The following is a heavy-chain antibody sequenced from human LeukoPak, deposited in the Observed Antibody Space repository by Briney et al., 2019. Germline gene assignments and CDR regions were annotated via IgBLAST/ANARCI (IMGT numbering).Heavy chain of an antibody. J-gene: IGHJ4*02. CDR3: AHSSGYFDY. Sequence: SQTLSLTCAISGDIVSHNSAAWSWIRQSPSRGLEWLGRTYYRSKWYNDYAVSVKSRITINPDTSKNQFSLQLNSVTPEDTAVYYCAHSSGYFDYWDQGTLVTVSS. D-gene: IGHD3-22*01. CDR1: GDIVSHNSAA. V-gene: IGHV6-1*01. CDR2: TYYRSKWYN.